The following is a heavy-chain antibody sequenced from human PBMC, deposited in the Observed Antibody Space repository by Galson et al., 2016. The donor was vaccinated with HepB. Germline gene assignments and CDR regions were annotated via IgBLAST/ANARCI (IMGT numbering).Heavy chain of an antibody. J-gene: IGHJ3*01. CDR2: IHSGGST. V-gene: IGHV3-53*01. CDR3: AREGFNAFDV. D-gene: IGHD3-3*01. Sequence: LRLSCAASGFTVRTLYMSWVRPAPGKGLEWVSVIHSGGSTYHADSVKGRFTVSRDDSKNTVYLQMNSLRVEDTAIYYCAREGFNAFDVWGQGTVVTISS. CDR1: GFTVRTLY.